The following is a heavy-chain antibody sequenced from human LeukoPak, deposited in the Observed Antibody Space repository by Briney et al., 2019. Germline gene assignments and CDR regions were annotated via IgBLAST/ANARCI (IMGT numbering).Heavy chain of an antibody. CDR3: AKAWTGQPTNWFDP. Sequence: TGGSLRLSCAASGFTFSSYAMSWVRQAPGKGLEWVSAISGSGGSTYYADSVKGRFTISRDNSKNTLYLQMSSLRAEDMAVYYCAKAWTGQPTNWFDPWGQGTLVTVSS. J-gene: IGHJ5*02. V-gene: IGHV3-23*01. CDR2: ISGSGGST. CDR1: GFTFSSYA. D-gene: IGHD3/OR15-3a*01.